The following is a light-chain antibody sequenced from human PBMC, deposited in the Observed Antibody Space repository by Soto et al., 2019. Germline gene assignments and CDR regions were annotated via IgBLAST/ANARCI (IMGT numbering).Light chain of an antibody. CDR3: CSYAGNITWV. V-gene: IGLV2-23*01. Sequence: QSALTQPASVSGSPGQSITISCTGTSRDVGSYNLVSWYQKHPGKAPKLIIYEGSKRPSGVSDRFSGSRAGNTASLTISGLRAEDEADYYCCSYAGNITWVFGGGTKVTVL. CDR2: EGS. J-gene: IGLJ3*02. CDR1: SRDVGSYNL.